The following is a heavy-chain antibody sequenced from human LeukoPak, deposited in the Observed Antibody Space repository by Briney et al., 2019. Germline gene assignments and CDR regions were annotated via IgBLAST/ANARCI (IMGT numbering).Heavy chain of an antibody. V-gene: IGHV4-34*01. CDR1: GGSFSGYY. J-gene: IGHJ4*02. CDR2: INHSGST. D-gene: IGHD6-13*01. Sequence: SSGTLSLTCAVYGGSFSGYYWSWIRQPPGKGLEWIGEINHSGSTNYNPSLKSRVTISVDTSKNQFSLKLSSVTAADTAVYYCARGYSSSFPSDYWGQGTLVTVSS. CDR3: ARGYSSSFPSDY.